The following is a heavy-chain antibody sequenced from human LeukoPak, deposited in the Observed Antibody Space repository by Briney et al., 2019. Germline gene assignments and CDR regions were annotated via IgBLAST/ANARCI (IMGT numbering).Heavy chain of an antibody. CDR3: AGSNRSQPQSVTTIPYHLNWMDV. D-gene: IGHD4-17*01. CDR1: GFTFSSYA. CDR2: ISYDGSTK. J-gene: IGHJ6*02. V-gene: IGHV3-30-3*01. Sequence: GRSLRLSCAASGFTFSSYAMHWVRQAPGKGLEWVAVISYDGSTKYYADSVNGRFTISRDNSKTTLYLQMNSLRAEDTAEYYCAGSNRSQPQSVTTIPYHLNWMDVWGQGTPVTVSS.